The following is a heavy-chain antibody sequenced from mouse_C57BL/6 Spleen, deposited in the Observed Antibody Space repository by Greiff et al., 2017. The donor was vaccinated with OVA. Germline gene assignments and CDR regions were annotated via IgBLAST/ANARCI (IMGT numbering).Heavy chain of an antibody. CDR3: ARYSSGSPMDY. J-gene: IGHJ4*01. V-gene: IGHV3-6*01. D-gene: IGHD3-2*02. CDR1: GYSITSGYY. CDR2: ISYDGSN. Sequence: QSGPGLVKPSQSLSLTCSVTGYSITSGYYWNWIRQFPGNKLEWMGYISYDGSNNYNPSLKNRISITRDTSKNQFFLKLNSVTTEDTATYYCARYSSGSPMDYWGQGTSVTVSS.